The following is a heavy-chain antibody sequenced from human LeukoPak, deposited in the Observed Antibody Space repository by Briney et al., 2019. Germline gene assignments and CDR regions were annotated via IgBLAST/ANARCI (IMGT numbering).Heavy chain of an antibody. V-gene: IGHV1-46*01. CDR2: PNPSGDQR. CDR3: ARGGVVSRGQWLCADY. D-gene: IGHD6-19*01. J-gene: IGHJ4*02. Sequence: GASVKVSCKTSGYTLSTYYMHWVRQAPGQGLEWMGIPNPSGDQRIYAQKFQGRVTMTWDTSTSTVYMELNSLTSDDTAVYYCARGGVVSRGQWLCADYWGQGALVTVSS. CDR1: GYTLSTYY.